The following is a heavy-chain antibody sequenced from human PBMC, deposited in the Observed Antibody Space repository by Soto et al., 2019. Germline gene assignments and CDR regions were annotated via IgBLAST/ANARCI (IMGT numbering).Heavy chain of an antibody. CDR2: IYYDGPT. Sequence: QVQLQESGPGLVKPSETVSLTCTVSGGSVSPYYWTWVRRPPGKGLEGIAYIYYDGPTNYNPSLKSRVPLSLDTSKNQFSLRLTSVTAADTAVYYCARGRHWLDYWGQGTLLTVSS. CDR1: GGSVSPYY. J-gene: IGHJ4*02. V-gene: IGHV4-59*02. D-gene: IGHD6-19*01. CDR3: ARGRHWLDY.